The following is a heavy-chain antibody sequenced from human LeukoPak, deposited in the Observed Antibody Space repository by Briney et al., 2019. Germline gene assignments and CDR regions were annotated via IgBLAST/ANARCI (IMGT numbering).Heavy chain of an antibody. CDR1: GYTFTSYD. V-gene: IGHV1-8*01. J-gene: IGHJ4*02. CDR2: VNPNSGNT. CDR3: ARSPTPTYYDILTGYVY. Sequence: ASVKVSCKASGYTFTSYDINWVRQATGQGLEWMGWVNPNSGNTGYAQKFQGRVTMTRNTSISTAYMELSSLRSEDTAVYYCARSPTPTYYDILTGYVYWGQGTLVTVSS. D-gene: IGHD3-9*01.